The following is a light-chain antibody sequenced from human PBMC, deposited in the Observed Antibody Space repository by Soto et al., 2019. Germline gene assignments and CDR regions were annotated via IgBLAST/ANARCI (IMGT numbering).Light chain of an antibody. Sequence: QLVLTQPPSVSGAPGQRVTISCTGRSSNIGAGYDVHWYQQLPGSAPKHLIYGNSNRPSGVPDRFSGSKYGTSAYLAITGLQAEDEDDYYCQSYDSSLSGWVFGGGTKLIVL. CDR1: SSNIGAGYD. CDR2: GNS. J-gene: IGLJ3*02. CDR3: QSYDSSLSGWV. V-gene: IGLV1-40*01.